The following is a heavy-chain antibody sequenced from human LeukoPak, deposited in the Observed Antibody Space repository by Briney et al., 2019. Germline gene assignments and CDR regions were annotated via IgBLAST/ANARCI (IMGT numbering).Heavy chain of an antibody. CDR2: TSYNGNT. D-gene: IGHD6-19*01. J-gene: IGHJ4*02. CDR3: ARHSGSGWQALGY. CDR1: GYTFSNYG. V-gene: IGHV1-18*04. Sequence: ASVKVSCKTSGYTFSNYGISWVRQAPGLGLEWMGWTSYNGNTNYAQKFQDRVTMTTDTSTTTAYMELRSLESDDTAVYYCARHSGSGWQALGYWGQGTLVTVSS.